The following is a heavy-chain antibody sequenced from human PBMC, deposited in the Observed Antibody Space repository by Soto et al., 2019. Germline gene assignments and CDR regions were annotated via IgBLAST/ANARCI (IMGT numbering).Heavy chain of an antibody. V-gene: IGHV4-39*01. CDR3: ARDYFDSSDYTTNWFDP. D-gene: IGHD3-22*01. CDR2: IYHTGNA. J-gene: IGHJ5*02. CDR1: GDSISNSRFY. Sequence: QLQLKESGPGLVKSSETLSLTCSVSGDSISNSRFYWAWIRQPPGEGLEWIGSIYHTGNAYYNPSLTSRVPIFVDTSQNQFSLMLTSVTAADTALYYCARDYFDSSDYTTNWFDPWGQGALVTVSS.